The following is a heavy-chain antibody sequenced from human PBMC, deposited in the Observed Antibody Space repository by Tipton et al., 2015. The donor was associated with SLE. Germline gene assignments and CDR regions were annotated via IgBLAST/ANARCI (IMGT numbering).Heavy chain of an antibody. J-gene: IGHJ6*02. Sequence: SLRLSCAASGFTFSDYYMSWIRQAPGKGLEWVSYISSSSSYTNYADSVKGRFTISRDNAKNSLYLQMNSLRAEDTAVYYCARFRGAQRITIFGVYGMDVWGQGTTVTVSS. V-gene: IGHV3-11*06. CDR3: ARFRGAQRITIFGVYGMDV. D-gene: IGHD3-3*01. CDR2: ISSSSSYT. CDR1: GFTFSDYY.